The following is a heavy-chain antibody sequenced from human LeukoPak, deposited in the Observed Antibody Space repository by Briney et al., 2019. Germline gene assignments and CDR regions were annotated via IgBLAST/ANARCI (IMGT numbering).Heavy chain of an antibody. D-gene: IGHD6-19*01. V-gene: IGHV3-23*01. J-gene: IGHJ6*02. CDR1: GFTFSSYA. CDR2: ISGSGGST. Sequence: GGSLRLSCAASGFTFSSYAMSWVRQAPGKGLGWVSAISGSGGSTYYADSVKGRFTIPRDNSKNTLYLQMNSLRAEDTAVYYCAKEIAVAGTNYYYGMDVWGQGTTVTVSS. CDR3: AKEIAVAGTNYYYGMDV.